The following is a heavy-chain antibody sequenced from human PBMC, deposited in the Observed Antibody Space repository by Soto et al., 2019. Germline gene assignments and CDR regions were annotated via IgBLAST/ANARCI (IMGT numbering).Heavy chain of an antibody. J-gene: IGHJ4*02. CDR2: IIPIFGTA. Sequence: QVQLVQSGAEVKKPGSSVKVSCKASGGTFSSYSINWVRQAPGQGLEWMGEIIPIFGTANYAQKFQGRVTITADESPSTAYMELSSLRSEDTAVYFCARDGGRHSGGMDYWGQGTLVTVSS. V-gene: IGHV1-69*01. CDR3: ARDGGRHSGGMDY. CDR1: GGTFSSYS. D-gene: IGHD1-26*01.